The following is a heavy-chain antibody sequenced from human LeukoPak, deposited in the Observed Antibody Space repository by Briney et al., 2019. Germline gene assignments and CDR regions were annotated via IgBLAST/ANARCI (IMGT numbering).Heavy chain of an antibody. V-gene: IGHV3-11*04. CDR1: GLTLSNYY. CDR2: ISNIVITT. D-gene: IGHD3-3*02. J-gene: IGHJ4*02. CDR3: ASDISNKGFDY. Sequence: PGGSPRLSCAASGLTLSNYYMSWIRRAPGSGRKGCSYISNIVITTHHADSVKGRFTISRDNAKNSLYLQMNSLRAEDTAVYYCASDISNKGFDYWGQGTLVTVSS.